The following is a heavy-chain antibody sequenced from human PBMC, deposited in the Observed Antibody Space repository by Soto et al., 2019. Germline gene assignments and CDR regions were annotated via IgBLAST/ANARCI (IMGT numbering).Heavy chain of an antibody. V-gene: IGHV1-2*04. CDR1: GYTLPGYY. Sequence: QVQLVQSGAEVKKPGASVKVSCKALGYTLPGYYIPWVGQALGQGLEWWGGINPNSGGTNYAQKFQGWVTMTRDTSISTAYMELSRLRSDDTAVYYCARVRHYDSSGPLSDAFDIWGQGTMVTVSS. CDR2: INPNSGGT. J-gene: IGHJ3*02. D-gene: IGHD3-22*01. CDR3: ARVRHYDSSGPLSDAFDI.